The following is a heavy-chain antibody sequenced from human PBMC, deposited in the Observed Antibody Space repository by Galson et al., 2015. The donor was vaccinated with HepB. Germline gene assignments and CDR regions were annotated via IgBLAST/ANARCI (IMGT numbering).Heavy chain of an antibody. Sequence: SPRPSCAPSGFPFRSYGRHRVPQAPGKGLEWVAVISYDGSNKYYVDSVKGRFTISRDNSKKTLYLQMNSLRAEDTAVYYCVKGAGYSSVWPFDYWGQGTLVTVSS. CDR2: ISYDGSNK. J-gene: IGHJ4*02. CDR3: VKGAGYSSVWPFDY. D-gene: IGHD6-19*01. CDR1: GFPFRSYG. V-gene: IGHV3-30*18.